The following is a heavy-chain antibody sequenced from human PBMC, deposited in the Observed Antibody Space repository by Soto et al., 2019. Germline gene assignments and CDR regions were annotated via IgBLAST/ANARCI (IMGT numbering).Heavy chain of an antibody. J-gene: IGHJ3*02. CDR2: ISSNGGST. CDR1: GFTFSSYG. Sequence: PGGSLRLSCAASGFTFSSYGMHWVRQAPGKGLEYVSAISSNGGSTYYANSVKGRFTISRDNSKNTLYLQMGSLRAEDMAVYYCVRRLPEPFSSTSCYAFPAVDIWGQGTMVTVSS. CDR3: VRRLPEPFSSTSCYAFPAVDI. D-gene: IGHD2-2*01. V-gene: IGHV3-64*01.